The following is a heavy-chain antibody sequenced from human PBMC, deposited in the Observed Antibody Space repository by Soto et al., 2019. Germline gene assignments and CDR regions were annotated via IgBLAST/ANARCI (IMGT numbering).Heavy chain of an antibody. J-gene: IGHJ3*02. CDR2: INSDGSST. V-gene: IGHV3-74*01. D-gene: IGHD2-2*01. CDR1: GFTISSYW. Sequence: GGSLRLSCAASGFTISSYWMHWVRQAPGKGLVWVSRINSDGSSTSYADSVKGRFTISRDNAKNTLYLQMNSLRAEDTAVYYCAILSDIVVVPAAMYAFDIWGQGTMVTVSS. CDR3: AILSDIVVVPAAMYAFDI.